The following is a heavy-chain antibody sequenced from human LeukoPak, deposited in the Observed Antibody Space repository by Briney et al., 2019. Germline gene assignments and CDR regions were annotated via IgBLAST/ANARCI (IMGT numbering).Heavy chain of an antibody. Sequence: PGGSLRLSCAASGFTFSSYASSWVRQAPGKGLEWVSAISAGGDTTLYADSVKGRFTISRDNSRNTLYLQMNNLRAEDTAIYHCARWIYYFDSWGQGSLVTVSS. D-gene: IGHD5-12*01. CDR3: ARWIYYFDS. J-gene: IGHJ4*02. CDR2: ISAGGDTT. CDR1: GFTFSSYA. V-gene: IGHV3-23*01.